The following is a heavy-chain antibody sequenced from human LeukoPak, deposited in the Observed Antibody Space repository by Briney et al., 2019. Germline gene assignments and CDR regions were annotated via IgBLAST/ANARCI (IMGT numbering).Heavy chain of an antibody. CDR3: TRDITLTRGGRSDY. V-gene: IGHV3-21*01. CDR1: GFTFSSYS. CDR2: ISSSGSYI. Sequence: PGGSLRLSCAASGFTFSSYSINWVPQDPGKGLEWLSSISSSGSYIYYADSVKGRFTISRDNAKNSLNLQMNSLRAEDTAVYYCTRDITLTRGGRSDYWGQGTLVTVSA. D-gene: IGHD3-10*01. J-gene: IGHJ4*02.